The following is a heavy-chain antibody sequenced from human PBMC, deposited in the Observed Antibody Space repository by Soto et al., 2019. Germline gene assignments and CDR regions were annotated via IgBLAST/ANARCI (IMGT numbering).Heavy chain of an antibody. CDR3: VTEVTKKGYSSGWAFDY. J-gene: IGHJ4*02. CDR2: MNPNSGNT. V-gene: IGHV1-8*01. CDR1: GYTFTSYD. D-gene: IGHD6-19*01. Sequence: QVQLVQSGAEVKKPGASVKVSCKASGYTFTSYDINWVRQATGQGLEWMGWMNPNSGNTGYAQKFQGRVTMNRNTYISTAYMELSSLRSEDTAVYYCVTEVTKKGYSSGWAFDYWGQGTLVTVSS.